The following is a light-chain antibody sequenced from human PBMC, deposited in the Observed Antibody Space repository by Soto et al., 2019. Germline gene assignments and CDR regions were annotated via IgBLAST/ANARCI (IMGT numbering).Light chain of an antibody. V-gene: IGLV2-11*01. Sequence: QSALTQPRSVSGSPGQSVTISCTGTSSDVGGYNDVSWYQQHPGKAPKLMIYDVSRRPSGVPDRFSGSKSGNTASLTISGLQAEDEADYYCCSYAGRYTFDFGTGTKVTAL. J-gene: IGLJ1*01. CDR3: CSYAGRYTFD. CDR1: SSDVGGYND. CDR2: DVS.